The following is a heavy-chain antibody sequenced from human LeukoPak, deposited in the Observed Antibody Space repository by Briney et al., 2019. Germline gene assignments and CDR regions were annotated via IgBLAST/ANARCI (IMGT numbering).Heavy chain of an antibody. CDR2: IYYSGST. Sequence: PSETLSLTCTVSGGSISSTSYYWGWIRQPPGKGLEWIGSIYYSGSTYYNPSLKSRFTISADTSKNQFSLKLSSVTAADTGVCYCASPGYFSKPNWGQGTLVTVSS. D-gene: IGHD2-15*01. CDR1: GGSISSTSYY. J-gene: IGHJ4*02. CDR3: ASPGYFSKPN. V-gene: IGHV4-39*01.